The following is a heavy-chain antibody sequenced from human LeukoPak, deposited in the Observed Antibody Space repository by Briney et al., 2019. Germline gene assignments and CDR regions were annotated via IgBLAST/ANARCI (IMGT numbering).Heavy chain of an antibody. J-gene: IGHJ4*02. D-gene: IGHD2-21*02. Sequence: PGGSLRLSCAASGFTFSSYDMNWVRQAPGKGLEWVSYVSGSSSTIFYADSVKGRFTISRDNAKNSVYLQVNSLRAEDTAVYYCAREVTAVDYWGQGTLVTVSS. CDR1: GFTFSSYD. CDR3: AREVTAVDY. CDR2: VSGSSSTI. V-gene: IGHV3-48*01.